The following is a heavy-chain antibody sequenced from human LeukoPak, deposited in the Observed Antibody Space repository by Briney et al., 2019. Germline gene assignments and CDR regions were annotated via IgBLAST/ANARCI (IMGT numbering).Heavy chain of an antibody. CDR2: IRYGGSTK. D-gene: IGHD5-12*01. CDR1: GFTFSNYG. Sequence: QPGGSLRLSCAASGFTFSNYGVHWVRQAPGKGLEWVAVIRYGGSTKYYADSVKGRFTTSRDDSKNTVYLEMNSLRAEDTAVYYCARAYSRESGYDFVFENWGQGTLVSVSS. V-gene: IGHV3-33*01. CDR3: ARAYSRESGYDFVFEN. J-gene: IGHJ4*02.